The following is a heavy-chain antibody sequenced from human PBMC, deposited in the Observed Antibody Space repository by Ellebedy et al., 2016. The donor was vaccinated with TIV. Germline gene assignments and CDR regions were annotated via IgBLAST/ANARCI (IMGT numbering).Heavy chain of an antibody. D-gene: IGHD5-12*01. CDR3: AREHSGYDYVLGFRYYHGMDV. J-gene: IGHJ6*02. CDR1: GFTFSDYW. V-gene: IGHV3-7*01. CDR2: IKRAGSEK. Sequence: PGGSLRLSCAASGFTFSDYWLRWVRQAPGKGLEWVANIKRAGSEKYYVDSVKGRFTISRDNAKNSLYLQMNSLRAEDTAVYYCAREHSGYDYVLGFRYYHGMDVWGQGTSVTVSS.